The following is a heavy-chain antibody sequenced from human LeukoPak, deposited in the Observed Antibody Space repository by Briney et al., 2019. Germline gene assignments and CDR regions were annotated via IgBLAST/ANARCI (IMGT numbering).Heavy chain of an antibody. J-gene: IGHJ4*02. Sequence: SVKVPCKASGGTFSSYATSWVRQAPGQGIEWMGVVIPIFVTANYAQKFQGRVTITTDESTSTAYIELGSLRSEDTAVYYCASSGGCSSTSCPKALFGWGQGTLVTVSS. CDR1: GGTFSSYA. CDR3: ASSGGCSSTSCPKALFG. V-gene: IGHV1-69*05. CDR2: VIPIFVTA. D-gene: IGHD2-2*01.